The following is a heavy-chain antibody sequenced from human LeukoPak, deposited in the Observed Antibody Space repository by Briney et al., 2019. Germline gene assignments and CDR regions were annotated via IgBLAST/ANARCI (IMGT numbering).Heavy chain of an antibody. CDR3: TTRGGSFSIFDY. D-gene: IGHD1-26*01. CDR1: GFTFSDAW. Sequence: PGGSLRLSCAASGFTFSDAWMSWVRQAPGKGLEWVGRIKRKTDGGTTDYAAPVKGRFTISRDDSKNTLYLQMNSLKTEDTAVYYCTTRGGSFSIFDYWGQGTLVTVSS. V-gene: IGHV3-15*01. J-gene: IGHJ4*02. CDR2: IKRKTDGGTT.